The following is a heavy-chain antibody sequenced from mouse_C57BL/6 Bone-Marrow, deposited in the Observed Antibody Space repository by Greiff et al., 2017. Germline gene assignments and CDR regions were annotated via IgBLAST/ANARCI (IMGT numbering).Heavy chain of an antibody. CDR3: ARGGWYYAMDY. Sequence: QVQLQQPGAELVKPGASVKLSCKASGYTFTSYWMQWVKQRPGQGLEWIGEIDPSDSYTNYNQKFKGGATLTVDTSSSTAYMQLSSLTSADSAVYYCARGGWYYAMDYWGQGTSVTVSA. J-gene: IGHJ4*01. D-gene: IGHD3-3*01. CDR1: GYTFTSYW. V-gene: IGHV1-50*01. CDR2: IDPSDSYT.